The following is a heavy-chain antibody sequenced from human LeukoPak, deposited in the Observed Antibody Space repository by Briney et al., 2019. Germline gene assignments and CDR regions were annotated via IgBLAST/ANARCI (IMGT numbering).Heavy chain of an antibody. CDR3: ARKQFGFDY. V-gene: IGHV3-30-3*01. CDR1: GFTFXXXX. D-gene: IGHD3-10*01. CDR2: ISYDGSXX. J-gene: IGHJ4*02. Sequence: PGGSLRLXXAASGFTFXXXXXXXVRQAPGXGLEWVAVISYDGSXXXXXDSVKGRFTIXRDNSKNTLYLQMNSLRAEDTAVYYCARKQFGFDYWGQGTLVTVSS.